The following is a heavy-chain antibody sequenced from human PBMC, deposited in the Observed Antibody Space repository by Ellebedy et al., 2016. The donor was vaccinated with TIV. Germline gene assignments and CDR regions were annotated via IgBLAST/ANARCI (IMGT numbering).Heavy chain of an antibody. CDR3: ARDLIVGATTLTGAFDH. Sequence: PGGSLRLSCAASGFTFSNYAMHWVRQAPGKGLEWVAVIWYDGSNKYYGDSVKGRFAISRDNSKNTLFLQMNSLRAEDTAFYYCARDLIVGATTLTGAFDHWGQGTLVTVSS. J-gene: IGHJ4*02. CDR1: GFTFSNYA. CDR2: IWYDGSNK. D-gene: IGHD1-26*01. V-gene: IGHV3-33*01.